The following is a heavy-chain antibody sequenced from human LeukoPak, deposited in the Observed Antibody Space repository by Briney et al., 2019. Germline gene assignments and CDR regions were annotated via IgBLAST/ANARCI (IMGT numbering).Heavy chain of an antibody. CDR1: GGTFSSYA. J-gene: IGHJ5*02. D-gene: IGHD2-2*01. CDR3: ASLVVVPAAVWEGWFDP. V-gene: IGHV1-69*13. Sequence: GASVKVSCKASGGTFSSYAISWVRQAPGQGLDWMGGIIPLFGTTNFAQKFQGRVTITADESTSTVYMELSSLRSDDTAVYYCASLVVVPAAVWEGWFDPWGQGTLVTVSS. CDR2: IIPLFGTT.